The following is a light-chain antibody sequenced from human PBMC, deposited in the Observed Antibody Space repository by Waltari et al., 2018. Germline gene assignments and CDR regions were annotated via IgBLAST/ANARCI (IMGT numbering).Light chain of an antibody. CDR3: QNHERLPAT. J-gene: IGKJ1*01. CDR1: QSVGRY. Sequence: EVVLTQSPGTLSLFPGARAALSCRASQSVGRYIVWYQQRRDQAPRLLIDAASSRAPGIPDRFSGSGFGTDFSLTISRLEPEDFAVYYCQNHERLPATFGQGTKVEIK. CDR2: AAS. V-gene: IGKV3-20*01.